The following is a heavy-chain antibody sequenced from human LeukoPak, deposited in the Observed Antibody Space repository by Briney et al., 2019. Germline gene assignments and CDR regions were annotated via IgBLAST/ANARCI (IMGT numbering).Heavy chain of an antibody. V-gene: IGHV3-23*01. D-gene: IGHD1-26*01. Sequence: GGSLRLSCAASGFTFSSYGMSWVRQAPGKGLEWVSAISGSGGSTHYADSVKGRFTISRDNSKNTLYLQMNSLRAEDTAVYHCAKDLLPWELVYYMDVWGKGTTVTISS. CDR1: GFTFSSYG. CDR3: AKDLLPWELVYYMDV. J-gene: IGHJ6*03. CDR2: ISGSGGST.